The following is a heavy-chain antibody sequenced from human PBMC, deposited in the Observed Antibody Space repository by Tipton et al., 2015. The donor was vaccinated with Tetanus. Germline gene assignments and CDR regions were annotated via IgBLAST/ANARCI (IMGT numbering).Heavy chain of an antibody. CDR1: GGSASSYY. V-gene: IGHV4-59*02. CDR3: ATTLGLGSGEGIDY. CDR2: ISHSGST. J-gene: IGHJ4*02. Sequence: TLSLTCTVSGGSASSYYWSWIRQPPGKRLEWIGYISHSGSTSYNPSLKSRVTISVDTSKNQLSLKLRSVTAADTAVYYCATTLGLGSGEGIDYWGQGTLVTVSS. D-gene: IGHD3-10*01.